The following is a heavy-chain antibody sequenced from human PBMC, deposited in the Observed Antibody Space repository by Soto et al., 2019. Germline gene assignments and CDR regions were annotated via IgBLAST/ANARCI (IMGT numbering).Heavy chain of an antibody. Sequence: SVKVSCKASGGTFSSYAISWLRQAPGQGLEWMGGIIPIFGTANYAQKFQGRVTITADESTSTAYMELSSLRSEDTAVYYCAREGDFWSGYYGMDVWGQGTTVTVSS. J-gene: IGHJ6*02. CDR2: IIPIFGTA. D-gene: IGHD3-3*01. V-gene: IGHV1-69*13. CDR3: AREGDFWSGYYGMDV. CDR1: GGTFSSYA.